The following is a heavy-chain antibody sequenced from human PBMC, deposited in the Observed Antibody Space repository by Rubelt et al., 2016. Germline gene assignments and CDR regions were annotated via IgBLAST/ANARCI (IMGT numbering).Heavy chain of an antibody. Sequence: QVHLVESGGGVVQPGRSLRLSCAASGFTFNNYAMHWVRQAPGKGLEWVAVISFDGNSKYYAGSVKGRFTISRDNSKNTLYLQVKGLGPEDTSLDYWARRGARTGYYFDYWGQGTLVTVSS. CDR3: ARRGARTGYYFDY. D-gene: IGHD1-14*01. CDR1: GFTFNNYA. V-gene: IGHV3-30*03. CDR2: ISFDGNSK. J-gene: IGHJ4*02.